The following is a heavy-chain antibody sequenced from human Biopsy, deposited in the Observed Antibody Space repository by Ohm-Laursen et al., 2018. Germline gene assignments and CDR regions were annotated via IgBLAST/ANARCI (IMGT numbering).Heavy chain of an antibody. CDR3: ARGRRTSGWPYFAN. D-gene: IGHD6-19*01. V-gene: IGHV4-4*07. Sequence: TLSLTCTVSGDSINNYYWSWIRQPAGKGLEWIGRIYTSGSPNYNLSLESRVTMSVDTSKNQSSLKLSSVTAADTAIYYCARGRRTSGWPYFANWGQGTLVIVSS. CDR2: IYTSGSP. J-gene: IGHJ4*02. CDR1: GDSINNYY.